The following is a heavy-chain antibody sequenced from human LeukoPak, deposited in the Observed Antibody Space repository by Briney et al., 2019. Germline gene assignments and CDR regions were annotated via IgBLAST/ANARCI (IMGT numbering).Heavy chain of an antibody. CDR2: IYHSGNT. D-gene: IGHD3-3*01. CDR3: ARLFESGYGGWSIYFDY. V-gene: IGHV4-38-2*02. Sequence: KTSETLSLTCTVSGYSISSGYYWAWIRQPPGKGLQWIGNIYHSGNTYYNPSLKSRVSISVDMSKNQFSLKLGSVTAADTAVYYCARLFESGYGGWSIYFDYWGQGTLVTVSS. J-gene: IGHJ4*02. CDR1: GYSISSGYY.